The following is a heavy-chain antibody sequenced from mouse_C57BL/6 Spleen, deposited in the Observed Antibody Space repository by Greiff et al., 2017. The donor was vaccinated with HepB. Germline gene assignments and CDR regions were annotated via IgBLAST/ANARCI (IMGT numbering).Heavy chain of an antibody. V-gene: IGHV1-50*01. J-gene: IGHJ4*01. CDR2: IDPSDSYT. Sequence: VQLQQSGAELVKPGASVKLSCKASGYTFTSYWMQWVKQRPGQGLEWIGEIDPSDSYTNYNQKFKGKATLTVDTSSSTAYMQLSSLTSEDSAVYYCARGMIYDGYSLYYYAMDYWGQGTSVTVSS. CDR1: GYTFTSYW. CDR3: ARGMIYDGYSLYYYAMDY. D-gene: IGHD2-3*01.